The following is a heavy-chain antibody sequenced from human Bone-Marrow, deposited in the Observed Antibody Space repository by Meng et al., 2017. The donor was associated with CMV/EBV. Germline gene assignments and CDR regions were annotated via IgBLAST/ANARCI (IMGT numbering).Heavy chain of an antibody. D-gene: IGHD2-2*01. CDR3: AFSNCSSTSCWDWFDP. V-gene: IGHV6-1*01. Sequence: VSSNSAAWNWIRQSPLRGLEWLGRTYYRSKWYNDYAVSVKSRITINPDTSKNQFSLQLNSVTPEDTAVYYCAFSNCSSTSCWDWFDPWGQGTLVTVSS. CDR1: VSSNSAA. J-gene: IGHJ5*02. CDR2: TYYRSKWYN.